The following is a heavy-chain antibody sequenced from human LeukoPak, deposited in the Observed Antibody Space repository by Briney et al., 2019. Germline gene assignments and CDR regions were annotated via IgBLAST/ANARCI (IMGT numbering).Heavy chain of an antibody. J-gene: IGHJ4*02. D-gene: IGHD3-22*01. CDR3: AKVFSYDSRGYSYGGFFFDY. CDR1: GFTFSSYA. V-gene: IGHV3-23*01. Sequence: PGGSLRLSCAASGFTFSSYAMSWVRQAPGKGLEWVSAISGSGGSTYYADSVKGRFTISRDNSKNTLYLQMNSLRAEDTAVYYCAKVFSYDSRGYSYGGFFFDYWGQGTLVTVSS. CDR2: ISGSGGST.